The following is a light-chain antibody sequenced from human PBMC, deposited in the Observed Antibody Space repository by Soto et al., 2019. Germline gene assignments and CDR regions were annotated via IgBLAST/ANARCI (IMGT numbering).Light chain of an antibody. CDR3: QSADSSGTVV. V-gene: IGLV3-25*03. CDR1: ALPKQY. CDR2: KDS. Sequence: SYELTQPPSVSVSPGQTARLTCSGDALPKQYAYWYQQKPGQAPVLVIYKDSERPSGIPERFSGSSSGTTVTLTISGVQAEDEADYYCQSADSSGTVVFGGGTKVTVL. J-gene: IGLJ2*01.